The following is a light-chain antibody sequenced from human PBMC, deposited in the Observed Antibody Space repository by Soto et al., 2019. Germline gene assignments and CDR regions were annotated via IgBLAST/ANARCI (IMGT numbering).Light chain of an antibody. J-gene: IGLJ1*01. CDR1: GSDIGDYKY. Sequence: QSVLTQPASVSGSPGQSITISCTGTGSDIGDYKYVSWYQQHPGKAPKLMIYEVSNRPSGVSNRFSGSKSGNTASLTISGLQADDEADYYCRSYRSSNTPSVFGTGTKVTVL. CDR2: EVS. V-gene: IGLV2-14*01. CDR3: RSYRSSNTPSV.